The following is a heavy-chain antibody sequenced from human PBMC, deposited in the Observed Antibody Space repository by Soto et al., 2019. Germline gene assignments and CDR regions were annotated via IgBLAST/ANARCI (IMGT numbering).Heavy chain of an antibody. V-gene: IGHV3-30*18. D-gene: IGHD6-13*01. CDR3: AKPRVRLEQLVY. CDR2: ISYDGSNK. J-gene: IGHJ4*02. Sequence: HPGGSLRLSCAASGFTFSSYGMHWVRQAPGKGLEWVAVISYDGSNKYYADSVKGRFTISRDNSKNTLYLQMNSLRAEDTAVYYCAKPRVRLEQLVYWGQGTLVTVSS. CDR1: GFTFSSYG.